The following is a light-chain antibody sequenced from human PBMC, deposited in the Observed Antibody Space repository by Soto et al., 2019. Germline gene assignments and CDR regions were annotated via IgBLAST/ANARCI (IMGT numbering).Light chain of an antibody. Sequence: EIVMKQSPATLSVSPGERATLSCRASQSISSNLAWYLQKPGQAPRLLIYGASTRATGMPARFSGSGSGTEFTLTISSLQSEDSAVYYCQQYNNLPALTFGGVA. V-gene: IGKV3-15*01. CDR1: QSISSN. J-gene: IGKJ4*01. CDR2: GAS. CDR3: QQYNNLPALT.